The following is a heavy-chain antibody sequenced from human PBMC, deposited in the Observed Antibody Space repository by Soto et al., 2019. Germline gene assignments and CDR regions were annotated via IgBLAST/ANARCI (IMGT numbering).Heavy chain of an antibody. CDR2: IIPILGIA. J-gene: IGHJ4*02. CDR1: GGTFSSYT. D-gene: IGHD1-26*01. V-gene: IGHV1-69*02. CDR3: ASGSYLAAPDDY. Sequence: QVQLVQSGAEVKKPGSSVKVSCKASGGTFSSYTISWVRQAPGQGLEWMGRIIPILGIANYAQKFQGRVTITADKSTSTAYMELSSLRSEDTAVYCCASGSYLAAPDDYWGQGTLVTVSS.